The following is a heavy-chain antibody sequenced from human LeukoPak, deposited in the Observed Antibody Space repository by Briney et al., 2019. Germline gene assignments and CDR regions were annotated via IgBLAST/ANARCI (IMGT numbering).Heavy chain of an antibody. J-gene: IGHJ4*02. D-gene: IGHD2-21*02. CDR2: ISWSGGAL. CDR1: GFTFGDYA. V-gene: IGHV3-9*01. CDR3: AKGSAAGVTD. Sequence: QPGRSLRLSCTASGFTFGDYAMSWFRQAPGKGLEWVSGISWSGGALAYADSVKGRVTISRDNDKNSLYLQMNSLRAEDTALYYCAKGSAAGVTDWGRGTLVIVSS.